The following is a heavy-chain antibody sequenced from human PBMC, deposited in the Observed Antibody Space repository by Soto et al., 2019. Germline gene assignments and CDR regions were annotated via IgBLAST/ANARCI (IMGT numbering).Heavy chain of an antibody. CDR3: ARDHRTTLDY. J-gene: IGHJ4*02. D-gene: IGHD4-17*01. V-gene: IGHV3-30-3*01. CDR2: ISYDGSNK. CDR1: GFTFRSSA. Sequence: GVSLSLSCAASGFTFRSSAMHWVRQAPGKGLEWVAVISYDGSNKYYADSVKGRFTISRDNSKNTLYLQMNSLRAEDTAVYYCARDHRTTLDYWGQGTLVTVSS.